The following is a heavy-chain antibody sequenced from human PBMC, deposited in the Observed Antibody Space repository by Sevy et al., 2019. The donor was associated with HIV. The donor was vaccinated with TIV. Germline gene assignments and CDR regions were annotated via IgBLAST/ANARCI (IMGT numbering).Heavy chain of an antibody. CDR1: GGSISSGGYY. D-gene: IGHD2-15*01. J-gene: IGHJ3*02. Sequence: SETLSLTCTVSGGSISSGGYYWSWISQHPGKGLEWIGYIYYSGSTYYNPSLKSRVTISVDTSKNQFSLKLSSVTAADTAVYYCARGPDRDIVVVVAATFDAFDIWGQGTMVTVSS. V-gene: IGHV4-31*03. CDR2: IYYSGST. CDR3: ARGPDRDIVVVVAATFDAFDI.